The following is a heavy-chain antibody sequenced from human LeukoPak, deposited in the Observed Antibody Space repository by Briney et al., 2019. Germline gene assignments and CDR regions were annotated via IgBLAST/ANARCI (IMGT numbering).Heavy chain of an antibody. D-gene: IGHD3-3*01. CDR3: AIGRYDGGYFHF. J-gene: IGHJ4*02. V-gene: IGHV3-66*01. CDR1: GFTVSNKY. Sequence: GGSLRLSCAASGFTVSNKYMSWVRQAPGKGLQWVSLIYAGGGTYYADSVEGRFTISGDSSKNTLYLQMYSLKAEDTAVYYCAIGRYDGGYFHFWGQGTLVTVSS. CDR2: IYAGGGT.